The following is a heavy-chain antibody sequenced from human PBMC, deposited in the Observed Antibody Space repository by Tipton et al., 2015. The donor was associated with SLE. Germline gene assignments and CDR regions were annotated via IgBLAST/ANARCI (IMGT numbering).Heavy chain of an antibody. D-gene: IGHD5-12*01. J-gene: IGHJ1*01. V-gene: IGHV4-34*01. CDR3: ATGYDFQTGWFQH. CDR1: GGSFSGYY. CDR2: INHSGST. Sequence: TLSLTCAVYGGSFSGYYWSWIRQPPGKGLEGIGEINHSGSTNYNPSLRSRVTISVDTSKNQFSLKLRSLTAADTSVYYCATGYDFQTGWFQHWGQGTLVTVSS.